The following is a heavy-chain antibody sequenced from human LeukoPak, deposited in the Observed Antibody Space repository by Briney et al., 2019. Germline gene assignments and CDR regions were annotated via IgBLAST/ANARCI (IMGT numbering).Heavy chain of an antibody. CDR3: ARAVVVAATQLDY. J-gene: IGHJ4*02. CDR1: GFTFSSYW. D-gene: IGHD2-15*01. Sequence: PGGSLRLSCAASGFTFSSYWMHWVRQAPGKGLVWVSRINSDGSSTSYADSVKGRFTISRDNAKNTLYLQMNSLRAEDTAVYYCARAVVVAATQLDYWGQGTLVTVSS. V-gene: IGHV3-74*01. CDR2: INSDGSST.